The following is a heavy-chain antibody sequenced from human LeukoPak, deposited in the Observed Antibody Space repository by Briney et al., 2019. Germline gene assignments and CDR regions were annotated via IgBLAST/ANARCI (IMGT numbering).Heavy chain of an antibody. CDR1: GFTFSSYS. CDR2: ISSSSSTI. J-gene: IGHJ4*02. D-gene: IGHD3-16*02. CDR3: ARLYVWGSSRTFDY. Sequence: GGSLGLSCAASGFTFSSYSMNWVRQAPGKGLEWVSYISSSSSTIYYADSVKGRFTISRDNAKNSLYLQVNSLRDEDTAVYYCARLYVWGSSRTFDYWGQGTLVTVSS. V-gene: IGHV3-48*02.